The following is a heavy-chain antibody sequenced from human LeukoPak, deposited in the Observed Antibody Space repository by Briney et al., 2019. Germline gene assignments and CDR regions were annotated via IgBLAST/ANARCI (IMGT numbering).Heavy chain of an antibody. Sequence: QPGGSLRLSCAASGFTFSSYPMHWVRRAPGKGLEWVAIVSFDGNKKYFADSVTGRFTISRDNSKNTLYLQMSSLRPEDTAVYYCATFFGGHTLDVWGQGTTVTVSS. CDR1: GFTFSSYP. J-gene: IGHJ6*02. D-gene: IGHD3-10*01. CDR2: VSFDGNKK. V-gene: IGHV3-30-3*01. CDR3: ATFFGGHTLDV.